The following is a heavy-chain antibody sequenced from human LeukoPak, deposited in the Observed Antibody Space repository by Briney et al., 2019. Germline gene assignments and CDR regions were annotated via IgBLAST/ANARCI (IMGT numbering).Heavy chain of an antibody. Sequence: PGGSLRLSCAASGFTFSSYGMHWVRQAPGKGLEWVAVIWYDGSNKYYADSVKGRFTISRDNSKNTLYLQMNSLRAEDTAVYYCATMATRLKRTYYFDYWGQGTLVTVSS. J-gene: IGHJ4*02. V-gene: IGHV3-33*01. CDR3: ATMATRLKRTYYFDY. D-gene: IGHD5-24*01. CDR2: IWYDGSNK. CDR1: GFTFSSYG.